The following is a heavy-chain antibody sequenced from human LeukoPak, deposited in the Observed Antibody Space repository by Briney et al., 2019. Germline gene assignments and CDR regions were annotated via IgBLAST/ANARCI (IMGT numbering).Heavy chain of an antibody. D-gene: IGHD3-10*01. V-gene: IGHV4-59*01. Sequence: SETLSLTCTVSGGSISSYYWSWIRQPPGKGLEWIGYVYYSGSTNYNPSLKSRVTISVDTSKNQFSLKLSSVTAADTAVYYCARASRGGYGSGPQGYFDYWGQGTLVTVSS. CDR2: VYYSGST. CDR3: ARASRGGYGSGPQGYFDY. CDR1: GGSISSYY. J-gene: IGHJ4*02.